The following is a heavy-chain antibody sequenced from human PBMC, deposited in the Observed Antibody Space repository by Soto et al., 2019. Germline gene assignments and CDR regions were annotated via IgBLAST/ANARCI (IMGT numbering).Heavy chain of an antibody. V-gene: IGHV4-59*01. Sequence: KTSETLSLTCTVSGGSISSYYWTWIRQPPGKGLEWIGYIYYSRNTNYNPSLKSRVTISVDTSKNQFSLRLSSMTAADTAVYYCARGPLTTYFDYWGQGTLVTVSS. CDR3: ARGPLTTYFDY. CDR2: IYYSRNT. CDR1: GGSISSYY. J-gene: IGHJ4*02.